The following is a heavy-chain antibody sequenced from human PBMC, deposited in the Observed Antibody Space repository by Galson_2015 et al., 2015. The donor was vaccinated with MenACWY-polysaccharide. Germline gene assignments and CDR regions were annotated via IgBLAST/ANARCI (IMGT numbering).Heavy chain of an antibody. CDR1: GYSFTSYW. V-gene: IGHV5-51*01. CDR2: IYPGDSDT. Sequence: QSGAEVKKPGESLKISCKGSGYSFTSYWIGWVRQMPGKGLEWMGIIYPGDSDTRYSPSFQGQVTISADKSISTAYLQWSSLKASDTAMYYCASNYDSSGYKVFPYYFDYWGQGTLVTVSS. J-gene: IGHJ4*02. D-gene: IGHD3-22*01. CDR3: ASNYDSSGYKVFPYYFDY.